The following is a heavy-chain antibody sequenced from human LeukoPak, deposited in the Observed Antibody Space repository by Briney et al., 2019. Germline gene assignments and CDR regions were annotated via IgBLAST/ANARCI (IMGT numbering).Heavy chain of an antibody. J-gene: IGHJ3*01. CDR2: IFYTGST. D-gene: IGHD1-26*01. Sequence: SETLSLTCAVYGGSFSGYYWSWIRQLPGKGREVIGYIFYTGSTNYNPSLKSRVTISVDTSKNQFSLKLSSVTAADTAVYYCAKWTEGGAFDSWGQGTMLIVSS. CDR3: AKWTEGGAFDS. CDR1: GGSFSGYY. V-gene: IGHV4-59*01.